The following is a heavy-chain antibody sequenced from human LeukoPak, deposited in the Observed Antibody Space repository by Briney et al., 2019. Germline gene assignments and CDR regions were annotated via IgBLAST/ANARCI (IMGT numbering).Heavy chain of an antibody. J-gene: IGHJ4*02. Sequence: GGSLRLSCAASGFTFSIYPMTWVRQAPGKGLEWVSYISSSRSTIYYADSVKGRFTISRDNAKNSLYLQMNSLRAEDTAVYYCARAYYDFWSGYYPPGYWGQGTLVTVSS. CDR2: ISSSRSTI. CDR3: ARAYYDFWSGYYPPGY. CDR1: GFTFSIYP. D-gene: IGHD3-3*01. V-gene: IGHV3-48*04.